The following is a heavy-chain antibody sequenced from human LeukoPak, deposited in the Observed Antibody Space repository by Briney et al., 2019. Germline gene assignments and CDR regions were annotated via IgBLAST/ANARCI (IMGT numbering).Heavy chain of an antibody. CDR3: ARAGWFGHKGYYYYGMDV. Sequence: SVKVSCKASGGTFSSYAISWVRQAPGQGLEWMGRIIPILGIANYAQKFQGRVTITADKSTSTAYMELSSLRSEDTAVYYCARAGWFGHKGYYYYGMDVWGQGTTVTVSS. CDR2: IIPILGIA. CDR1: GGTFSSYA. V-gene: IGHV1-69*04. D-gene: IGHD3-10*01. J-gene: IGHJ6*02.